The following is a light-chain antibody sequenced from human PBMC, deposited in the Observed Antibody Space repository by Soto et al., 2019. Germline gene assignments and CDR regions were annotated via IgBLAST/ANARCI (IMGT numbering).Light chain of an antibody. CDR2: EVS. CDR1: STDVGGYNY. V-gene: IGLV2-14*01. CDR3: GSYTSTDTPFV. J-gene: IGLJ1*01. Sequence: QSVLAQPSSVSGSPGQSITISCTGTSTDVGGYNYVSWYQHHPGKGPKLIIYEVSNRPSGVSDRFSGSKSGNKASLIISNLEAEDESDYYCGSYTSTDTPFVCGNGTKVTVL.